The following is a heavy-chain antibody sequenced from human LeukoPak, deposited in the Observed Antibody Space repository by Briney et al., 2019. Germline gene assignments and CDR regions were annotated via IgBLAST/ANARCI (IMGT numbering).Heavy chain of an antibody. CDR2: IHPADSDT. J-gene: IGHJ1*01. D-gene: IGHD4-17*01. V-gene: IGHV5-51*01. Sequence: GESLKISCKGSGYSFTSYWIAWVRQMPGKGLEWMGVIHPADSDTRYSPSFQGQVTISADKSISTAYLQWSSLKASDTAMYYCARHADYGDIEYFQHWGQGTLVTVSS. CDR1: GYSFTSYW. CDR3: ARHADYGDIEYFQH.